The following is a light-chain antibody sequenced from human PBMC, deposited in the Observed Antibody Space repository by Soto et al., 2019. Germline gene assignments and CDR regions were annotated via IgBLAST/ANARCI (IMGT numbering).Light chain of an antibody. CDR2: DAS. CDR3: QRYNNWPLT. Sequence: EIVMTQSPDTLSVSPGERATLSCRASQSVSTNLAWYQQKPGQTPRLLIYDASTRATGIPARFSGSGSGTEFTLTISSQQSEDFAVYYCQRYNNWPLTFGQGTKVEI. V-gene: IGKV3-15*01. CDR1: QSVSTN. J-gene: IGKJ1*01.